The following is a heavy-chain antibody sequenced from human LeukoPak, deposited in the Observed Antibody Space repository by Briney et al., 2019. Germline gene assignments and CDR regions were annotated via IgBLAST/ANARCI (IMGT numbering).Heavy chain of an antibody. J-gene: IGHJ4*02. Sequence: GGSLRLSCAASGFTFSNYAVSWVRQAPEKGLDWVSVISGSAHKIRYADSVKGRFTISRDNSENIVYLQMNNLRVEDTAVYYCAGRPTGYSSGYIHWGQGTLVTVSS. V-gene: IGHV3-23*01. D-gene: IGHD5-18*01. CDR2: ISGSAHKI. CDR1: GFTFSNYA. CDR3: AGRPTGYSSGYIH.